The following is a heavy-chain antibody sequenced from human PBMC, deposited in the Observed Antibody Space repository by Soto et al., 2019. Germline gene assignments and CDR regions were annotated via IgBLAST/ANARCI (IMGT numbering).Heavy chain of an antibody. D-gene: IGHD3-22*01. CDR3: ARGAYYYDSSGLSY. CDR2: ISSSSSTI. Sequence: EVQLVESGGGLVQPGGSLRLSCAASGFTFSSYSMNWVRQAPGKGLEWVSYISSSSSTIYYADSVKGRFTISRDNAKNSLYLQMNSLRAEDTAVYYCARGAYYYDSSGLSYWGQGNLGTVSS. J-gene: IGHJ4*02. V-gene: IGHV3-48*01. CDR1: GFTFSSYS.